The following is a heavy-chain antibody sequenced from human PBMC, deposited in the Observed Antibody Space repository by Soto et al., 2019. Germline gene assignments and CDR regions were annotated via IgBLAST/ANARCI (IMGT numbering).Heavy chain of an antibody. CDR1: GGSISSSNW. D-gene: IGHD2-2*02. J-gene: IGHJ6*02. Sequence: PSETLSLTCAVSGGSISSSNWWSWVRQPPGKGLEWIGEIYHSGSTNYNPSLKSRVTISVDTSKNQFSLKLSSVIVADTAVYHCARFVRSCSGTTCYTRADVWGQGTTVTAP. CDR2: IYHSGST. CDR3: ARFVRSCSGTTCYTRADV. V-gene: IGHV4-4*02.